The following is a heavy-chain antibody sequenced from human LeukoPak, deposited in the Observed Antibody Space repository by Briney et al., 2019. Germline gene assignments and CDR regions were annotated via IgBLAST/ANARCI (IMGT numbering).Heavy chain of an antibody. J-gene: IGHJ6*03. CDR2: ISAYNGNT. D-gene: IGHD5-12*01. CDR1: GYTFTSYG. V-gene: IGHV1-18*01. CDR3: ARAPLIVATITYYYYYYYYMDV. Sequence: ASVKVSCKASGYTFTSYGISWVRQAPGQGLEWMGWISAYNGNTNYAQKLRGRVTMTTDTSTSTAYMELRSLRSDDTAVYYCARAPLIVATITYYYYYYYYMDVWGKGTTVTISS.